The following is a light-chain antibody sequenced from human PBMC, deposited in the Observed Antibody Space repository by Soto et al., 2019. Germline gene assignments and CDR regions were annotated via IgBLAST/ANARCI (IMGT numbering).Light chain of an antibody. Sequence: IVVTQSPATLSLSPWERVTLSCRASQSVSSSFASYQQRTGHAPRLLIYDTASNAPGIGARFSGSGSGTEFTLTISIRQSEDVAVYDYQQQVHWPPGTFGQGTKVDIK. CDR3: QQQVHWPPGT. CDR2: DTA. J-gene: IGKJ1*01. CDR1: QSVSSS. V-gene: IGKV3D-15*01.